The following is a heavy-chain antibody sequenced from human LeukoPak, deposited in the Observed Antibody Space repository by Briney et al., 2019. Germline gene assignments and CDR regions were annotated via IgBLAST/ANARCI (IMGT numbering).Heavy chain of an antibody. CDR3: AREGDGDYVGVYYYYGMDV. D-gene: IGHD4-17*01. J-gene: IGHJ6*02. Sequence: GSLRLSCAASGFTVSSNYMSWVRQPAGKGLEWIGRIYTSGSTNYNPSLKSRVTMSVDTSKNQFSLKLSSVTAADTAVYYCAREGDGDYVGVYYYYGMDVWGQGTTVTVSS. CDR2: IYTSGST. CDR1: GFTVSSNY. V-gene: IGHV4-4*07.